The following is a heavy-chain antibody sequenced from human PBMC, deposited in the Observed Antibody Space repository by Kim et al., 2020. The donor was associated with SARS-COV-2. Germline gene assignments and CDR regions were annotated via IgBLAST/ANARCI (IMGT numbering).Heavy chain of an antibody. J-gene: IGHJ4*02. CDR2: IYPGDSDA. Sequence: GESLKISCKGSGYRFSNYWIGWVRQMPGKGLEWMGIIYPGDSDARYSPSFQGQVTISVDNSISTAYLQWSSLKASDTAMYYCVREPAAGLHFAYWGQGTLVIVSS. V-gene: IGHV5-51*01. D-gene: IGHD2-2*01. CDR3: VREPAAGLHFAY. CDR1: GYRFSNYW.